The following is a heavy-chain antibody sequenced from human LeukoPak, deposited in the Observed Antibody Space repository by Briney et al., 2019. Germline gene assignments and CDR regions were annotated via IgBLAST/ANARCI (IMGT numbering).Heavy chain of an antibody. V-gene: IGHV1-18*01. CDR3: ARDIGPTSMRWLRHFDY. CDR1: GYSLTSYG. Sequence: ASVKVSCKASGYSLTSYGISWVRQAPGQGLEWMGWISAYNGNTNEAQNFQGRVTMTTDTSTSTAYMELRSLRYDDTAVYYCARDIGPTSMRWLRHFDYWGQGTLVTVSS. CDR2: ISAYNGNT. D-gene: IGHD5-24*01. J-gene: IGHJ4*02.